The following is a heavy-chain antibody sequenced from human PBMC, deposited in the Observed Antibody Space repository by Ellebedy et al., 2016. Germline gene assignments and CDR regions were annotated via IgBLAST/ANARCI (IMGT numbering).Heavy chain of an antibody. D-gene: IGHD5-24*01. Sequence: ASVKVSXKASGYTFTGHYIHWVRQAPGQGLEWMGRINANSGASNYAQRFQDRVTMTRDTSISTAYMELSSLKSDDTAVYYCARWGDDNNNAYYFDHWGQGTLITVSS. CDR1: GYTFTGHY. V-gene: IGHV1-2*02. CDR3: ARWGDDNNNAYYFDH. J-gene: IGHJ4*02. CDR2: INANSGAS.